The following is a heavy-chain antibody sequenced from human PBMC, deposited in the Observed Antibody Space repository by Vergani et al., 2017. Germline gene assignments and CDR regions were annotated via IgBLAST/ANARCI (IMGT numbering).Heavy chain of an antibody. CDR1: GFTFSSYS. V-gene: IGHV3-21*01. J-gene: IGHJ4*02. CDR3: ARDTGRGQQQVRLNY. Sequence: EVQLVESGGGLIKPGGSLRLSCAASGFTFSSYSMNWVRQAPGKGLEWVSSISSSSSYIYYADSVKGRFTISRDNAKNSLYLQMNSLRAEDTAVYYCARDTGRGQQQVRLNYWGQGTLVTVSS. D-gene: IGHD6-13*01. CDR2: ISSSSSYI.